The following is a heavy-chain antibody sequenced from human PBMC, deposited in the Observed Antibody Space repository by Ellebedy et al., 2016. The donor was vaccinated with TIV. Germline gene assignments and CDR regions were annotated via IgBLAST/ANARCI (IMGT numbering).Heavy chain of an antibody. CDR1: GFTLSGYW. CDR2: INTDGSST. D-gene: IGHD3-9*01. CDR3: ARESVRYFDWDY. V-gene: IGHV3-74*01. Sequence: GESLKISCVASGFTLSGYWMHWVRQVPGKGLVWLARINTDGSSTSYADSVEGRFTISRDNAKKTLYLEMSGLRSDDTAVSYCARESVRYFDWDYWGQGTLVAV. J-gene: IGHJ4*02.